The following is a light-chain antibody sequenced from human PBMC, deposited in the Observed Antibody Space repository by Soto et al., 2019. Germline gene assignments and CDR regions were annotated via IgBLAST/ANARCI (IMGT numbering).Light chain of an antibody. V-gene: IGKV2-28*01. J-gene: IGKJ3*01. CDR2: LGS. CDR1: QSLLHSNGYNY. Sequence: DIVMTQSPLSLPVTPGEPASISCRSSQSLLHSNGYNYLDWYLQKPGHSPQLLIYLGSNRASGVPGRFSGSGSGTDFTLKISRVEAEDVGVYYCMQGAFGPGTKVDIK. CDR3: MQGA.